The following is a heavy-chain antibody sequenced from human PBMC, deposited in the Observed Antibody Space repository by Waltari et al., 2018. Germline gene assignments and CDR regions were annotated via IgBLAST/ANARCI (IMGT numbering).Heavy chain of an antibody. D-gene: IGHD2-15*01. Sequence: QVQLVQSGAEVKKPGASVKVSCKASGYTFTGYYMHWVRQAPGQGLEWMGWINPNSGGTNYAQKFQGRVTMTRDTSISTAYMELSRLRSDDTAVYYCARDSKNIVVVVAADNWFDPWGQGTLVTVSS. J-gene: IGHJ5*02. CDR1: GYTFTGYY. CDR3: ARDSKNIVVVVAADNWFDP. V-gene: IGHV1-2*02. CDR2: INPNSGGT.